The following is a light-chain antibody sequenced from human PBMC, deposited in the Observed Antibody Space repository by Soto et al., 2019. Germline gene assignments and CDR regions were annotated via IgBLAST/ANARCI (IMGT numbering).Light chain of an antibody. J-gene: IGKJ1*01. V-gene: IGKV1-5*03. CDR2: KAS. Sequence: DIQLTQSPSALSAFVGDRVAITCRASQSISNWLAWYQQKPGQAPKLLIYKASTLASGVPSRFSGSGSGTDFTLTITNLQPDDFATYPCQNYNTIWTFGQGTKVDIK. CDR3: QNYNTIWT. CDR1: QSISNW.